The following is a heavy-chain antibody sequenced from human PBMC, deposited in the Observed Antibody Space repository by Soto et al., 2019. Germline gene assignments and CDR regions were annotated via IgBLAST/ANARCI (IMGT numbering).Heavy chain of an antibody. J-gene: IGHJ4*02. CDR1: GFTFSTYS. CDR3: VRGGSSRPDY. CDR2: ISGSSTT. V-gene: IGHV3-48*01. Sequence: GGSLRLSCAASGFTFSTYSINWVRQAPGRGLEWVSFISGSSTTYYADSVKGRFTVSRDNARNSLYLQMNSLRAEDTAVYYCVRGGSSRPDYWGQGSLVTVSS.